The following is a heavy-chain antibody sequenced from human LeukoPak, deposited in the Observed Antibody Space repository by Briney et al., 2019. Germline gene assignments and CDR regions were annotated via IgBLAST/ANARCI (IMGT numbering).Heavy chain of an antibody. V-gene: IGHV3-21*01. D-gene: IGHD6-13*01. Sequence: GGSLRLSCAASGFPFNTYSMDWVRQAPGKGLEWVSSISSSSSYIYYTDSVKGRFTISRDNAKNSLYLQMNSLRAEDTAVYYCAGGSSRNSYYFDCWGQGTLVTVSS. J-gene: IGHJ4*02. CDR1: GFPFNTYS. CDR3: AGGSSRNSYYFDC. CDR2: ISSSSSYI.